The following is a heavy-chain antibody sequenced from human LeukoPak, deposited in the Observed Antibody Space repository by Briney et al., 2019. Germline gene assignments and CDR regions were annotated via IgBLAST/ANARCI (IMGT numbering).Heavy chain of an antibody. CDR3: ARHLGSELLLSYRYWYFDL. CDR1: GGSISSYY. Sequence: SETLSLTCTVSGGSISSYYWSWIRQPPGKGLEWIGYIYYSGSTNYNPSLKSRVTISVDTSKNQFSLKLSSVTAADTAVYYYARHLGSELLLSYRYWYFDLWGRGTLVTVSS. CDR2: IYYSGST. V-gene: IGHV4-59*08. J-gene: IGHJ2*01. D-gene: IGHD3-10*01.